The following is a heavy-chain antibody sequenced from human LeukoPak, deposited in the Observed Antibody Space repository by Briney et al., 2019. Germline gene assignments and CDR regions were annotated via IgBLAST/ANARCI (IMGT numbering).Heavy chain of an antibody. CDR2: ISGSGGST. V-gene: IGHV3-23*01. CDR3: AKDKAAAERETDY. Sequence: PGGSLRLSCAASGFTFSSYAMSWVRQAPGRGLEWVSAISGSGGSTYYADSVKGRFTISRANSKNTLYLQMNSLSAEDTAVYYCAKDKAAAERETDYWGQGTLVTVSS. D-gene: IGHD6-13*01. J-gene: IGHJ4*02. CDR1: GFTFSSYA.